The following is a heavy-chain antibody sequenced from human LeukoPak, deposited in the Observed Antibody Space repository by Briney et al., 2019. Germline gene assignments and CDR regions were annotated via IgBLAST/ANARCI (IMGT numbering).Heavy chain of an antibody. CDR2: IYYSGSP. J-gene: IGHJ4*02. Sequence: SETLSLTCTVSGGSISNNNYYWAWIRPPPGKGLECIGSIYYSGSPYYNPSLKSRVTISVDTSKNQFSLRLSSVTAADTAVYYCATWRTAKTGFDYWGQGTLVTVSS. V-gene: IGHV4-39*01. D-gene: IGHD1-1*01. CDR3: ATWRTAKTGFDY. CDR1: GGSISNNNYY.